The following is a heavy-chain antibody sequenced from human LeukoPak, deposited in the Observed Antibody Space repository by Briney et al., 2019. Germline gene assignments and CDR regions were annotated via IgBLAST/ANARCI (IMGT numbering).Heavy chain of an antibody. CDR2: IRYDGSNK. D-gene: IGHD1-26*01. J-gene: IGHJ3*02. V-gene: IGHV3-30*02. CDR1: GFTFSSYG. Sequence: GGSLRLSCAASGFTFSSYGMHWARQAPGKGLEWVAFIRYDGSNKYYADSVKGRFTISRDNSKNTLYLQMNSLRAEDTAVYYCAKQWELLGAFDIWGQGTMVTVSS. CDR3: AKQWELLGAFDI.